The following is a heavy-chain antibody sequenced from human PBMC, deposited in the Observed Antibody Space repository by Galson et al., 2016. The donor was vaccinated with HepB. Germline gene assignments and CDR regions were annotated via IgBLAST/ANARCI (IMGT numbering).Heavy chain of an antibody. CDR1: GFTFSAYP. CDR3: GRGSKYGFDM. Sequence: SLRLSCAASGFTFSAYPMHWVRQAPGKGLVWISRIFTDGSGTLYADSVKGRFTISRDNAKNTLFLQMKSLRADDTAVYYCGRGSKYGFDMWGQGTMVTVSS. CDR2: IFTDGSGT. J-gene: IGHJ3*02. V-gene: IGHV3-74*01.